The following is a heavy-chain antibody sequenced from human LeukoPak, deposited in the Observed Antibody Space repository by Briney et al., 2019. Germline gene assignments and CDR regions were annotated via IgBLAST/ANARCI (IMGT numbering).Heavy chain of an antibody. Sequence: SVKASCKASGYTFTSSYMQWVRQAPGQGLEWMGGIIPIFGTANYAQKFQGRVTITADESTSTAYMELSSLRSEDTAVYYCARSGVGATEPYYYYYYMDVWGKGTTVTVSS. CDR3: ARSGVGATEPYYYYYYMDV. V-gene: IGHV1-69*13. D-gene: IGHD1-26*01. CDR1: GYTFTSSY. CDR2: IIPIFGTA. J-gene: IGHJ6*03.